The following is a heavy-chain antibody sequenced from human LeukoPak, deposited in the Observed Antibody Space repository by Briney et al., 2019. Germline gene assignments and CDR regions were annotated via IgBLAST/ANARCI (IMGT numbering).Heavy chain of an antibody. CDR2: INQDEI. Sequence: GGSLRLSCVASGFTFSSSWMSWVRQGPGKGLEWVASINQDEIHYVDAVRGRFTISRDNAKNSLYLQMDSLRAEDTAVYYCAKDLGYYYDSSGAYRAYWGQGTLVTVSS. D-gene: IGHD3-22*01. CDR3: AKDLGYYYDSSGAYRAY. V-gene: IGHV3-7*03. CDR1: GFTFSSSW. J-gene: IGHJ4*02.